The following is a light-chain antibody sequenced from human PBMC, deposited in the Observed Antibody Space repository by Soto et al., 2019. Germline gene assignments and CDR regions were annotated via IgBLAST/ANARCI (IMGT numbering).Light chain of an antibody. CDR2: TAS. J-gene: IGKJ3*01. CDR1: QPIKTW. Sequence: DIQLTQSPASVSAAVGDRINISCRASQPIKTWLAWYQQKPGKGPKLLIYTASTLETGVPSRFSGSVSGTEFTLTISSLQPEDAAIYACQQAASFPFTFGTGARV. CDR3: QQAASFPFT. V-gene: IGKV1-12*02.